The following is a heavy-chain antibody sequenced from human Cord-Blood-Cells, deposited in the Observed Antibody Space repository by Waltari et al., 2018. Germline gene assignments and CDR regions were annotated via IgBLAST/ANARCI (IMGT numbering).Heavy chain of an antibody. J-gene: IGHJ4*02. CDR3: ARGVLGY. CDR1: GFPFSSSA. Sequence: QVQLVESGGGVVQPGRSLRLSCAAAGFPFSSSAMHWVRQAPGKGLEWVAVISYDGSNKYYADSVKGRFTISRDNSKNTLYLQMNSLRAEDTAVYYCARGVLGYWGQGTLVTVSS. V-gene: IGHV3-30-3*01. CDR2: ISYDGSNK.